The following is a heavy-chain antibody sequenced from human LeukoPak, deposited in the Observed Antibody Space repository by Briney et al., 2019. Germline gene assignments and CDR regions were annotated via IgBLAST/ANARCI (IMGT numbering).Heavy chain of an antibody. J-gene: IGHJ6*04. V-gene: IGHV3-21*01. CDR3: AMGVRGVITLFGGMDV. CDR1: GFTFSSYN. CDR2: ISTSSSYL. D-gene: IGHD3-10*01. Sequence: TGGSLRLPCAASGFTFSSYNMNWVRQAPGKGLEWVSSISTSSSYLYYTDSVKGRFTVSRDNARTSLYLQMNSLRAEDTAVYYCAMGVRGVITLFGGMDVWGKGTTVTVSS.